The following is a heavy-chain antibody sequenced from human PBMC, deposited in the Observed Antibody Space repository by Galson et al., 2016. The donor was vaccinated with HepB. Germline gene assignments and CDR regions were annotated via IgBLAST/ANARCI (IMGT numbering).Heavy chain of an antibody. Sequence: SLRLSCAASGFTFSLYWIHWVRQVPGKGLVWVSRISSDGSSAVYAGSVRGRFTVSRDNAKNTAYLQMNSLSAEDTAVYYCARDHEMTTAQIDYWGQGTLVTVSS. V-gene: IGHV3-74*01. CDR2: ISSDGSSA. D-gene: IGHD5-24*01. CDR3: ARDHEMTTAQIDY. CDR1: GFTFSLYW. J-gene: IGHJ4*02.